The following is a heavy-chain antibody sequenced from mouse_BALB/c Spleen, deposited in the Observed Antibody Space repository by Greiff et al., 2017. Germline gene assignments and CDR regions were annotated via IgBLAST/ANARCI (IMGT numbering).Heavy chain of an antibody. Sequence: EVQLQESGGGLVQPGGSLNLSCAASGFDFSRYWMSWARQAPGKGQEWIGEINPGSSTINYTPSLKDKFIISRDNAKNTLYLQMSKVRSEDTALYYCARGKGAMDYWGQGTSVTVSS. CDR1: GFDFSRYW. CDR2: INPGSSTI. V-gene: IGHV4-2*02. CDR3: ARGKGAMDY. J-gene: IGHJ4*01.